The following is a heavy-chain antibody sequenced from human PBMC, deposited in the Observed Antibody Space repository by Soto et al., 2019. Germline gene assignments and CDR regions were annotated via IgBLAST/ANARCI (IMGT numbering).Heavy chain of an antibody. CDR2: IYYSGST. CDR1: GGSISSGGYY. D-gene: IGHD3-22*01. J-gene: IGHJ4*02. Sequence: PSETLSLTCTVSGGSISSGGYYWSWIRQHPGKGLEWIGYIYYSGSTYYNPSLKSRVTISVDTSKNQFSLKLSSVTAADTAVYYCARGSAYYYDSSGQLYYFDYWGQGTLVTVSS. V-gene: IGHV4-31*03. CDR3: ARGSAYYYDSSGQLYYFDY.